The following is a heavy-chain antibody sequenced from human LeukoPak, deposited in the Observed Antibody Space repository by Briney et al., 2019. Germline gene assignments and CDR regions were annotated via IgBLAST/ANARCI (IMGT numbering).Heavy chain of an antibody. CDR2: ISWNSGTI. Sequence: SLRLSCAASGFTFADYAMHWVREAPGKGLEWVSGISWNSGTIGYADSVKGRFTISRDNAKNSLYLQMNSLRAEDTASYYCAKDIWQQLALFDYWGQGTLVTVSS. J-gene: IGHJ4*02. V-gene: IGHV3-9*01. CDR1: GFTFADYA. CDR3: AKDIWQQLALFDY. D-gene: IGHD6-13*01.